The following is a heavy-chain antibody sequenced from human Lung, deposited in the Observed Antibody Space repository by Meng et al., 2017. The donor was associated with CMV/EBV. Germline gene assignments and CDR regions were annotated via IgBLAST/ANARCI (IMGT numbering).Heavy chain of an antibody. CDR2: IIPILGIA. CDR3: ARALYYYDSSCYYPYFHY. D-gene: IGHD3-22*01. Sequence: SVXVSXKASGDTFRSHAISWVRQAPGQGLEWMGGIIPILGIATYAQKFQGRVAIAADKSTTTAYMELSRLRSEDTAVYFCARALYYYDSSCYYPYFHYWXQGTXVTVSS. CDR1: GDTFRSHA. J-gene: IGHJ4*02. V-gene: IGHV1-69*10.